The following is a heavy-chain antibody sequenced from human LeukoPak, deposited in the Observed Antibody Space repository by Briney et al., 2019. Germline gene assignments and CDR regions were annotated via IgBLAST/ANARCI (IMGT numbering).Heavy chain of an antibody. CDR1: GGSISSGGYS. D-gene: IGHD2-21*02. Sequence: PSETLSLTCAVSGGSISSGGYSWSWIRQPPGKGLEWIGYIYYSGSTYYNPSLKRRVTISVDTSKNQFSLKMTSVTAADTAMYYCARDTALWTFDIWGQGTMVTVSS. V-gene: IGHV4-30-4*07. CDR2: IYYSGST. CDR3: ARDTALWTFDI. J-gene: IGHJ3*02.